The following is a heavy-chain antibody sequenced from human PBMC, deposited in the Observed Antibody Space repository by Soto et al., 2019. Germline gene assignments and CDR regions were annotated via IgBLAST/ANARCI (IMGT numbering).Heavy chain of an antibody. D-gene: IGHD6-25*01. CDR1: GFTFSSYG. Sequence: QVQLVESGGGVVQPGRSLRLSCAASGFTFSSYGMHWVRQALGKGLEWVAVISYDGSNKYYADSVKGRFTISRDNSKNTLYLQMNSLRAEDTAVYYCAKDLLRPGRAYGMDVWGQGTTVTVSS. CDR3: AKDLLRPGRAYGMDV. CDR2: ISYDGSNK. V-gene: IGHV3-30*18. J-gene: IGHJ6*02.